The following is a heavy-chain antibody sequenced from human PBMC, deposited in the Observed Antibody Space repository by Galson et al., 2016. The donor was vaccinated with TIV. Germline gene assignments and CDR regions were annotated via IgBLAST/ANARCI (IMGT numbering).Heavy chain of an antibody. J-gene: IGHJ6*03. Sequence: SVKVSCKASGGIFNTYAISWVRQAPGQGLEWMGGINPPFGIATYAEKFQGRVTITADTSTRPAYMELSNLRSEDTAMYYCARGPNYYHSSMDVWGKGTTGTVSS. V-gene: IGHV1-69*10. CDR3: ARGPNYYHSSMDV. D-gene: IGHD3-16*01. CDR1: GGIFNTYA. CDR2: INPPFGIA.